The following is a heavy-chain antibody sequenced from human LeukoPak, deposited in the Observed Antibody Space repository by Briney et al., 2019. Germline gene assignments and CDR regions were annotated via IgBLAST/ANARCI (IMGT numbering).Heavy chain of an antibody. CDR2: IYPGDSDT. D-gene: IGHD5-12*01. V-gene: IGHV5-51*01. CDR1: GYSFTSYW. CDR3: ARGQDYGGYMAPFDY. Sequence: KPGESLKSSCKGTGYSFTSYWISPVRQMPGKGLDLMVIIYPGDSDTRYSPSFQGQVTISADKSISTAYLQWSSLKASDTAMYYCARGQDYGGYMAPFDYWGQGTLVTVSS. J-gene: IGHJ4*02.